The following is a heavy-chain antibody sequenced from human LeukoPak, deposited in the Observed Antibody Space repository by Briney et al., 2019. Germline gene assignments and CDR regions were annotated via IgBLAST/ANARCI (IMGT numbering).Heavy chain of an antibody. CDR3: AKDFYGGNSGACDY. Sequence: PGGSLRLSCAASGFTFDDYAMHWVRQAPGKGLERVSLISGDGGSTYYADSVKGRFTISRDNSKNSLYLQMNSLRTEDTALYYCAKDFYGGNSGACDYWGQGTLVTVSS. CDR1: GFTFDDYA. J-gene: IGHJ4*02. V-gene: IGHV3-43*02. CDR2: ISGDGGST. D-gene: IGHD4-23*01.